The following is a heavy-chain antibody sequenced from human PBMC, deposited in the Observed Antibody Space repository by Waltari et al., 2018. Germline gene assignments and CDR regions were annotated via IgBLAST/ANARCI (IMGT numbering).Heavy chain of an antibody. D-gene: IGHD3-3*01. CDR1: GGSISSYS. CDR2: IYYSGST. CDR3: ARERGRWYDFWSGYSYFDY. Sequence: QVQLQESGPGLVKPSETLSLTCTVSGGSISSYSCSWIRQPPGKGLEWIGYIYYSGSTNYNPSLKSRVTISVDTSKNQFSLKLSSVTAADTAVYYCARERGRWYDFWSGYSYFDYWGQGTLVTVSS. V-gene: IGHV4-59*01. J-gene: IGHJ4*02.